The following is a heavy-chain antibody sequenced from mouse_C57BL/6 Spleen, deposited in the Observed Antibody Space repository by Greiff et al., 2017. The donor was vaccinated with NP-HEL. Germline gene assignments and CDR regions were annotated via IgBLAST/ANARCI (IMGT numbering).Heavy chain of an antibody. Sequence: QVQLKESGPELVKPGASVKISCKASGYAFSSSWMNWVKQRPGKGLEWIGRIYPGDGDTNYNGKFKGKATLTADKSSSTAYMQLSSLTAEDSAVYFCASYYDHYWGQGTTLTVSS. J-gene: IGHJ2*01. V-gene: IGHV1-82*01. CDR1: GYAFSSSW. CDR3: ASYYDHY. CDR2: IYPGDGDT. D-gene: IGHD2-4*01.